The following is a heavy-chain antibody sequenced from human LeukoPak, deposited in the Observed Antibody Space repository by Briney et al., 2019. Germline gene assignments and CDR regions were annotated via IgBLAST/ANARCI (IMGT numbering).Heavy chain of an antibody. CDR2: IYWDDDK. D-gene: IGHD2-15*01. Sequence: SGPTLVKPTQTLTLTCTFSGFSLSTSGVGVGWIRQPPEKALEWLALIYWDDDKRYSPSLKSRLTITKDTSKNQMVLTMTNMDPVDTATYYCAHGDCSGGSCYFAFDIWGQGTMVTVSS. J-gene: IGHJ3*02. CDR3: AHGDCSGGSCYFAFDI. CDR1: GFSLSTSGVG. V-gene: IGHV2-5*02.